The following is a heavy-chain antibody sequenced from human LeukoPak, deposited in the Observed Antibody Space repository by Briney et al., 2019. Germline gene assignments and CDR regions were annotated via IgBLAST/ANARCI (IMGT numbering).Heavy chain of an antibody. CDR1: GGSISSSSYY. V-gene: IGHV4-39*07. Sequence: SETLSLTCTVSGGSISSSSYYWGWIRQPPGKGLEWIGSIYYSGSTYYNPSLKSRVTISVDTSKNQFSLKLSSLTAADTAVYYCARAPGRVVTAIHFDYWGQGTLVTVSS. D-gene: IGHD2-21*02. CDR3: ARAPGRVVTAIHFDY. J-gene: IGHJ4*02. CDR2: IYYSGST.